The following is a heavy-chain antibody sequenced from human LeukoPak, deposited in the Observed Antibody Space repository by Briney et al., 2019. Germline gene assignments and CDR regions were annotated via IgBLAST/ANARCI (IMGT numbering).Heavy chain of an antibody. CDR2: IYPRDGST. CDR3: ARGPAAIRVNWFDP. V-gene: IGHV1-46*01. J-gene: IGHJ5*02. D-gene: IGHD2-2*01. Sequence: AASVKVSCKASGYTFTNNYLHWVRQAPGQGLEWMGMIYPRDGSTSYAQNFQGRVTVTRDTSTTTVHMELRGLRSEDTAVYYCARGPAAIRVNWFDPWGQGTLVTVSS. CDR1: GYTFTNNY.